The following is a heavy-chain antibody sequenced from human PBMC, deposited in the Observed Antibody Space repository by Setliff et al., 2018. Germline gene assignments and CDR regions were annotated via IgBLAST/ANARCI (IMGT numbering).Heavy chain of an antibody. Sequence: SETLSLTCAVSDDSTRNNNYFWAWIRQPPGKGLEWIGFMYHNGDTHYSPSLKIRVSLSVDTSKRQVSLNLNTATAADTAVYYCARGTYANSWARFDFWGRGTRVTVSS. V-gene: IGHV4-30-4*08. CDR3: ARGTYANSWARFDF. CDR1: DDSTRNNNYF. J-gene: IGHJ4*02. D-gene: IGHD2-15*01. CDR2: MYHNGDT.